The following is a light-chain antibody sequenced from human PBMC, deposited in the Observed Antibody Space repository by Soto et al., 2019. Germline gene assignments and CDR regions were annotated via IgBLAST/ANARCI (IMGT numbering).Light chain of an antibody. CDR2: DAS. J-gene: IGKJ5*01. CDR1: QDINIY. CDR3: QQYGNVPIT. V-gene: IGKV1-33*01. Sequence: DIQMTQSPSSLSASVGDRVTITCQASQDINIYLSWYQQKPGKAPNLLIYDASNLKTGVPSRFSGSGSATDFTPIISSLQPEDFATYSCQQYGNVPITFGQGTRLEIK.